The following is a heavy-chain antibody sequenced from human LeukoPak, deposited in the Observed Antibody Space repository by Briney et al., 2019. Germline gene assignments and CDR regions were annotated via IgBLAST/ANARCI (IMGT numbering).Heavy chain of an antibody. CDR3: ARRVVVVAATSQSDAFDI. D-gene: IGHD2-15*01. V-gene: IGHV5-51*01. CDR2: IYPGDSDT. CDR1: GYSFTSYW. J-gene: IGHJ3*02. Sequence: GESLKISCKGSGYSFTSYWIGWVRQMPGKGLERMGIIYPGDSDTRYSPSFQGQVTISADKSISTAYLQWSSLKASDTAMYYCARRVVVVAATSQSDAFDIWGQGTMVTVSS.